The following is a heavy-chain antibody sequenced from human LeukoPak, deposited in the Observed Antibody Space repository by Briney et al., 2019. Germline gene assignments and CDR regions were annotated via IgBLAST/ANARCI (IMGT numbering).Heavy chain of an antibody. V-gene: IGHV3-11*01. D-gene: IGHD3-10*01. Sequence: PGGSLRLSCAASGLTFTAYYMTWIRQAPGKGLEWVSYISSSGSSTKNADSVKGRFTISRDNAKNSVHLQKNRLRAEDTAVYYCARGSSTLDYWGQGTLVTVSS. J-gene: IGHJ4*02. CDR3: ARGSSTLDY. CDR2: ISSSGSST. CDR1: GLTFTAYY.